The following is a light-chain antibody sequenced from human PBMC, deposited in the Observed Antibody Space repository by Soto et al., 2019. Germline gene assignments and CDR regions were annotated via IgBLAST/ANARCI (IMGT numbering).Light chain of an antibody. CDR3: QQAQRFPYT. V-gene: IGKV1-12*01. Sequence: IQMTQSPSSVSASVGDRVTITCRASQGIVTWLSWYQQKPGSAPKLLIFSAYSLQRGVPSRFTGNGSGTDFSLTISSLQPEDFATYYCQQAQRFPYTFGQGTKLEIK. J-gene: IGKJ2*01. CDR2: SAY. CDR1: QGIVTW.